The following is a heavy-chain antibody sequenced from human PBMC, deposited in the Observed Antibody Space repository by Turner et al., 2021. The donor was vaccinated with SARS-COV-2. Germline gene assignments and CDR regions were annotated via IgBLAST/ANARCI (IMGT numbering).Heavy chain of an antibody. CDR1: GYPFTSYY. CDR2: INPNSGGT. CDR3: ATDSYGTL. Sequence: VQPVQSGAEVKKPGASGKVSCKASGYPFTSYYLHWVRPAPGQGLEWMGWINPNSGGTNYAQKFQGRVTMTRDPSISTAYMDLSRLRTDDTAVYYCATDSYGTLWGQGTLVTVSS. V-gene: IGHV1-2*02. D-gene: IGHD5-18*01. J-gene: IGHJ4*02.